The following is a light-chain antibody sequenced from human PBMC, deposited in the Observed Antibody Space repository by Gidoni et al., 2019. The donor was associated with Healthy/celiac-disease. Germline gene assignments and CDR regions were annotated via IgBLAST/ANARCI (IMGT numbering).Light chain of an antibody. V-gene: IGKV1-33*01. J-gene: IGKJ3*01. CDR1: QDISNY. CDR2: DAS. Sequence: DSQISHSAASLSASVGDRVTITCQASQDISNYVNWYQQKPGKAPKLLIYDASNLETGVPSRFSGSGSGTDFTFTISSLQSEDIATYYCQQYDNWRPCTFGHGTKLDIK. CDR3: QQYDNWRPCT.